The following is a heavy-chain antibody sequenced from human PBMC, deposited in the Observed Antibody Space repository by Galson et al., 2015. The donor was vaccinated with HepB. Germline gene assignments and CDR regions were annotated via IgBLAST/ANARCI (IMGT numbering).Heavy chain of an antibody. CDR1: GFIFSNSV. J-gene: IGHJ4*02. CDR3: AKAWFGNLPFFDD. V-gene: IGHV3-23*01. CDR2: FGGGDGGS. Sequence: SLRLSCAASGFIFSNSVISWVRQTPGKGLEWVSTFGGGDGGSNYADSVEGRFTVSRDNSKNTVYLQMNSLGAEDTAVYYCAKAWFGNLPFFDDWGQGTPVTVSS. D-gene: IGHD3-10*01.